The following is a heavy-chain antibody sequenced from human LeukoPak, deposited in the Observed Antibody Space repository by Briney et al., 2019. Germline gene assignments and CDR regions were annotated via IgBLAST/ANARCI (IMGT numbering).Heavy chain of an antibody. CDR1: AYSISSGYY. V-gene: IGHV4-38-2*02. J-gene: IGHJ4*02. D-gene: IGHD3-16*01. Sequence: SETLSLTCTVSAYSISSGYYWGWIRQPPGKGLEWIGSIYHSGSTYYNPSLKSRVTISVDTSKNQFSLKLSSVTAADTAVYYCARHGAYFDYWGQGTLVTVSS. CDR2: IYHSGST. CDR3: ARHGAYFDY.